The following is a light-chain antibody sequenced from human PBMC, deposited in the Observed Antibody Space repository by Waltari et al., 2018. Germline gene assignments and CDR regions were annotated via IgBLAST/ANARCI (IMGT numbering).Light chain of an antibody. CDR3: QQYGNSRT. Sequence: EIVSTQSPGTLSLSPGERATLSCRASQSINSFYFAWYQQKPGQAPSLLIYDTSTRATGVPDRFTGSGSGTDFALTISRLEPEDFAVYYCQQYGNSRTFGQGTKVEIK. V-gene: IGKV3-20*01. CDR1: QSINSFY. J-gene: IGKJ1*01. CDR2: DTS.